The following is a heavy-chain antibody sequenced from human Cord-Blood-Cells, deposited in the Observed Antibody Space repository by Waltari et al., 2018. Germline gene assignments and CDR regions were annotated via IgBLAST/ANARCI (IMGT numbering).Heavy chain of an antibody. Sequence: QVQLQESGPGLVKPSETLSLTCTVSGGSISSYYWSWIRQPPGKGLEWVGYIYYSGGPKSNPTRKSLVTISVDTSKNQFSLTLSFVTAADTAVYYCARLVGCSSTSCYFWFDPWGQGTLVTVSS. D-gene: IGHD2-2*01. CDR3: ARLVGCSSTSCYFWFDP. CDR1: GGSISSYY. V-gene: IGHV4-59*01. J-gene: IGHJ5*02. CDR2: IYYSGGP.